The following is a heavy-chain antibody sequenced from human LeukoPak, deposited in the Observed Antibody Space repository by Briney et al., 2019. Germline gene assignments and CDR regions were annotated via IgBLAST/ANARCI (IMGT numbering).Heavy chain of an antibody. D-gene: IGHD1-26*01. J-gene: IGHJ4*02. CDR1: GFTFRSHG. CDR2: IWYDGSNN. CDR3: AGDRATSYFDY. V-gene: IGHV3-33*01. Sequence: HTGTSLRLSCAASGFTFRSHGMHWVRQAPGKGLEWVAFIWYDGSNNYTTDSVKGRFTLSRDNSKNTLYLQMNSLRAEDTAVYYCAGDRATSYFDYWGQGALVTISS.